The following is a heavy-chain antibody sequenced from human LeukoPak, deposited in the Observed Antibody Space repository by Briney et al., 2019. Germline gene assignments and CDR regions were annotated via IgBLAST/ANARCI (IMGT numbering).Heavy chain of an antibody. Sequence: GASVKVSCKASGYTFTNYYMHWVRQAPGQGPEWMGIINPSGGDTMYAQKFQGRVTMTRDMSTSTVYMELNSLRSEDTAVYYCARGGHILVVTANFDYWGQGTLVTVSS. CDR1: GYTFTNYY. CDR2: INPSGGDT. J-gene: IGHJ4*02. CDR3: ARGGHILVVTANFDY. D-gene: IGHD2-21*02. V-gene: IGHV1-46*01.